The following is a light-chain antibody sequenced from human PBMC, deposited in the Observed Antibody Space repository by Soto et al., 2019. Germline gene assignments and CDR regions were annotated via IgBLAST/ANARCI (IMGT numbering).Light chain of an antibody. V-gene: IGKV3-11*01. CDR2: DAS. CDR3: QQYNNWPLTWT. CDR1: QSVSSH. J-gene: IGKJ1*01. Sequence: EIVVTQSPATLSLSPGERATLSCRASQSVSSHLAWYQQKPGEAPRLLIYDASNRATGIPARFSGSGSGTDFTLNISSLEPEDFAVYYCQQYNNWPLTWTFGQGTKVDIK.